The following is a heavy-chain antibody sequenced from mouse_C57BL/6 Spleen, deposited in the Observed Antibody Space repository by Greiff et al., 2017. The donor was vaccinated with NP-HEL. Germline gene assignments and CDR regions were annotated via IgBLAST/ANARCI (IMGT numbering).Heavy chain of an antibody. J-gene: IGHJ2*01. Sequence: QVQLQQSGAELVKPGASVKISCKASGYAFSSYWMNWVKQRPGKGLEWIGQIYPGDGDTNYNGKFKGKATLTADKSSSKAYMQRSSLTSEDSAVYFCARRAYYSVDYWGQGTTLTVSS. D-gene: IGHD2-12*01. CDR1: GYAFSSYW. CDR2: IYPGDGDT. V-gene: IGHV1-80*01. CDR3: ARRAYYSVDY.